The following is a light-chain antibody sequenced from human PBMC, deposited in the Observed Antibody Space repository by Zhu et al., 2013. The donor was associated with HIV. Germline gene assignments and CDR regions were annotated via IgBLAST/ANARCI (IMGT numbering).Light chain of an antibody. CDR1: QSLSITH. V-gene: IGKV3-20*01. J-gene: IGKJ2*01. CDR3: QQYSSSSFT. CDR2: GAS. Sequence: EIVLTQSPGTLSLSPGDRATLSCRASQSLSITHLSWYRQKSGRPPSLVIFGASNRATGVPDRFSVSGSGTDFTLTISRLEPEDFAVYFCQQYSSSSFTFGQGTKVEI.